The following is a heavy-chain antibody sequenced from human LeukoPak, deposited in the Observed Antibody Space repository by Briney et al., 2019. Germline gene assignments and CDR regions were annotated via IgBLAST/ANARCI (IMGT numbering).Heavy chain of an antibody. J-gene: IGHJ4*02. Sequence: SETLSLTCTVSGGSIGRNYWTWIRQPAGKGLEWIGRIYASGSTNYNPSLKSRVTMSVDTSKNQFSLKLSSVTAADTAVYYCSIATAGYYFDYWGQGTLVTVSS. D-gene: IGHD6-13*01. CDR3: SIATAGYYFDY. CDR2: IYASGST. CDR1: GGSIGRNY. V-gene: IGHV4-4*07.